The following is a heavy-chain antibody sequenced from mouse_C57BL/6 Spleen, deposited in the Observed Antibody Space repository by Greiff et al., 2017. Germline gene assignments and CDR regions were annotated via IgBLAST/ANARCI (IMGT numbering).Heavy chain of an antibody. CDR1: GFTFSDYG. CDR2: ISSGSSTI. V-gene: IGHV5-17*01. Sequence: EVKLVESGGGLVKPGGSLKLSCAASGFTFSDYGMHWVRQAPEKGLEWVAYISSGSSTIYYADTVKGRFTISRDNAKNTLCLQMTSLRSEDTAMYYCARGYYGDDGYAMDYWGQGTSVTVSS. D-gene: IGHD2-2*01. J-gene: IGHJ4*01. CDR3: ARGYYGDDGYAMDY.